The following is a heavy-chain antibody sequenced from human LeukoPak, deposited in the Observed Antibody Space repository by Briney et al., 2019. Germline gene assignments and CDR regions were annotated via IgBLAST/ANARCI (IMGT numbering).Heavy chain of an antibody. V-gene: IGHV3-23*01. CDR3: ASIFVVVPAAYDY. CDR2: ISGSGGST. D-gene: IGHD2-2*01. J-gene: IGHJ4*02. CDR1: GFTFSSYA. Sequence: PGGSLRLSCAASGFTFSSYAMSWVRQAPGKGLEWVSAISGSGGSTYYADSVKGRFTISRDNSKNTLYLQMNSLRAEDTAVYYCASIFVVVPAAYDYWGQGTLVTVSS.